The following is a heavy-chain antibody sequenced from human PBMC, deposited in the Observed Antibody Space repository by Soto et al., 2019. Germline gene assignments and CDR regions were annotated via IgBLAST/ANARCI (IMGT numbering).Heavy chain of an antibody. V-gene: IGHV1-3*01. CDR1: GYTFTTYS. CDR3: ARAACSSTCCYNYYAYGMDV. Sequence: QVQLVQSGPEMKKPGASVKLSCKASGYTFTTYSMHWVRQAPGQRLEWMGWIHAGNGNTEHSQKFQGRVTITRDTSASTAYLELGSLRSEDTAVYYCARAACSSTCCYNYYAYGMDVWGQGPAVTFS. CDR2: IHAGNGNT. J-gene: IGHJ6*02. D-gene: IGHD2-2*01.